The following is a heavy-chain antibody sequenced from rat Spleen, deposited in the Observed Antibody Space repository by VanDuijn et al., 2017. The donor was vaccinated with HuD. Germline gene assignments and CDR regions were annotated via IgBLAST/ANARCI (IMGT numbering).Heavy chain of an antibody. J-gene: IGHJ3*01. CDR3: VRQDTSGYSNWFAF. V-gene: IGHV5-29*01. Sequence: EVQLVESGGGLVQPGRSLKLSCAASGFTFSNYGMAWVRQAPTKGLEWVATINYDGSGTYYRDSVKGRFTISRDNTKSTLYLLMDSLRSEDSATYYCVRQDTSGYSNWFAFWGQGTLVTVSS. D-gene: IGHD1-6*01. CDR1: GFTFSNYG. CDR2: INYDGSGT.